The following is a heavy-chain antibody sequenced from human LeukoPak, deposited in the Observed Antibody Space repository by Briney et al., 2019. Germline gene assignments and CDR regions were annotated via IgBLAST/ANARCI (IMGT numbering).Heavy chain of an antibody. Sequence: SETLSLTCAVYGGSFSGYYWSWIRQPPGKGLEWIGEINHSGSTNYNPSLKSRVTISVDTSKNQFSLKLSSVTAADTAVYYCARGRRRRSSSTLGSGRYGYWGQGTLVTVSS. D-gene: IGHD6-19*01. CDR2: INHSGST. J-gene: IGHJ4*02. V-gene: IGHV4-34*01. CDR3: ARGRRRRSSSTLGSGRYGY. CDR1: GGSFSGYY.